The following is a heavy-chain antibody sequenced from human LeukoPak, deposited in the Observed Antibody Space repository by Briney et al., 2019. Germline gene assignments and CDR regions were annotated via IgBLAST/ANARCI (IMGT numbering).Heavy chain of an antibody. Sequence: GGSLRLSCAASGFTFSSYAMSWVRQAPGKGLEWVSAISGSGGSTYYADSVKGRFTISRDNSKNTLYLQMNSLRAEDTAVYYCAKEGVLDLWGVDEYYYMDVWGKGTTVTVSS. CDR3: AKEGVLDLWGVDEYYYMDV. D-gene: IGHD3-16*01. J-gene: IGHJ6*03. CDR1: GFTFSSYA. CDR2: ISGSGGST. V-gene: IGHV3-23*01.